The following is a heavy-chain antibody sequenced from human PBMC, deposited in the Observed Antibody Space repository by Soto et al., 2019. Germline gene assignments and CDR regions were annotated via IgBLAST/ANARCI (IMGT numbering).Heavy chain of an antibody. V-gene: IGHV3-23*01. J-gene: IGHJ4*02. D-gene: IGHD6-6*01. CDR3: AKGIAARSNYFDY. CDR1: GFTFSSYA. CDR2: ISGSGGST. Sequence: EVQLLESGGGLVQPGGSLRLSCSASGFTFSSYAMTWVRQATGKGLEWVSAISGSGGSTYFADSVKGRFTISRDNSKNTLYLQMNSLRAEDTAVYYCAKGIAARSNYFDYWGQGTLVTVSS.